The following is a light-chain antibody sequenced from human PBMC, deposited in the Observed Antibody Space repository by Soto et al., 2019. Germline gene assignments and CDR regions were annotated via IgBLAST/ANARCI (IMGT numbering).Light chain of an antibody. CDR1: QSVSSN. J-gene: IGKJ1*01. CDR3: QQYNIWPRR. Sequence: RAACRGRRATLACRASQSVSSNLAWYQQKPGQAPRLLIYGASTRATGIPARFSGRGSGPMFTLSTVCPLSLNFAVYYYQQYNIWPRRFGQGTKVDIK. V-gene: IGKV3-15*01. CDR2: GAS.